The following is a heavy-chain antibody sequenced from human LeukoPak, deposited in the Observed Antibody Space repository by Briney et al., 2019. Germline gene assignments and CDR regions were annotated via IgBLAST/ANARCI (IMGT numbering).Heavy chain of an antibody. CDR1: GFTFSSYG. D-gene: IGHD5-18*01. J-gene: IGHJ4*02. V-gene: IGHV3-30*02. CDR2: IRNDGSII. Sequence: GGSLRLSCAASGFTFSSYGMHWIRQAPGKGLEWVAFIRNDGSIIYNTDSVKGRFTISRDNSKNTLYLQMNSLRAEDTAVYYCAKDARGYSLGGPYGYWGQGTLVTVSS. CDR3: AKDARGYSLGGPYGY.